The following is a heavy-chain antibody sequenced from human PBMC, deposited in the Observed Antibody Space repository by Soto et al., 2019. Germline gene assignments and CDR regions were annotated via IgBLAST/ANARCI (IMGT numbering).Heavy chain of an antibody. CDR3: ARDRVTTLGGMDV. Sequence: NPSETLSLTCTVSGGSISSGGYYWSWIRQHPGKGLEWIGYIYYSGSTYYNPSLKSRVTISVDTSKNQFSLKLSSVTAADTAVYYCARDRVTTLGGMDVWGQGTTVTVSS. J-gene: IGHJ6*02. CDR2: IYYSGST. D-gene: IGHD4-4*01. V-gene: IGHV4-31*03. CDR1: GGSISSGGYY.